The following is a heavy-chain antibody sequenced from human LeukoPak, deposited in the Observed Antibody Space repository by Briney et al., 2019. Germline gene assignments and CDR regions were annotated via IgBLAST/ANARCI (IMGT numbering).Heavy chain of an antibody. J-gene: IGHJ6*02. D-gene: IGHD2-2*01. Sequence: GASVKVSCKASGYTFTSYGISWVRQAPGQGLEWMGWISAYNGNTNYAQKLQGRVTMTTDTSTSTAYMELRSLRSDDTAVYYCARDDIVVVPAATNYYYYYGMDVWGQGTTVTVSS. V-gene: IGHV1-18*01. CDR1: GYTFTSYG. CDR2: ISAYNGNT. CDR3: ARDDIVVVPAATNYYYYYGMDV.